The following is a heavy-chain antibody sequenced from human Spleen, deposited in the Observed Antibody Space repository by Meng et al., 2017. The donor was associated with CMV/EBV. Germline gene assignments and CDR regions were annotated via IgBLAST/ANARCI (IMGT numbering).Heavy chain of an antibody. J-gene: IGHJ4*02. CDR2: ITTDGGNT. CDR1: GFTFSSYS. D-gene: IGHD1-26*01. Sequence: GESLKISCAASGFTFSSYSMHWVRQAPGKGLEYVSSITTDGGNTYYADSVKGRFIISRDNSKNTLYLQMGSLRPEDMAVYYCGRALSKWEPNPLFGYWGQGTLVTVSS. V-gene: IGHV3-64*02. CDR3: GRALSKWEPNPLFGY.